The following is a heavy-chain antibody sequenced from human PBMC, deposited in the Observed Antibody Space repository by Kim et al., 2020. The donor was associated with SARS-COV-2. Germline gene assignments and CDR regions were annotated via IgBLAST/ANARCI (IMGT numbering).Heavy chain of an antibody. Sequence: GGSLRLSCAASGFTFSSYEMNWVRQAPGKGLEWVSYISSSGSTIYYADSVKGRFTISRDNAKNSLYLQMNSLRAEDTAVYYCASSYSTYDDYVPAHRGYYYGMDVWGQGTRVTVSS. CDR3: ASSYSTYDDYVPAHRGYYYGMDV. CDR2: ISSSGSTI. D-gene: IGHD4-17*01. V-gene: IGHV3-48*03. J-gene: IGHJ6*02. CDR1: GFTFSSYE.